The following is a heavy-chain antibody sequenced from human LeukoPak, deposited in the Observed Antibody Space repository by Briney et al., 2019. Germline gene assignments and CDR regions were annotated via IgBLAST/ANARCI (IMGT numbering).Heavy chain of an antibody. CDR1: GFTFSSYG. D-gene: IGHD3-22*01. V-gene: IGHV3-33*01. J-gene: IGHJ3*02. CDR2: IWYDGSNK. CDR3: ARMMTDFDGSGHDIQRGAFDI. Sequence: PGGSLRLSCAASGFTFSSYGMHWVRQAPGKGLEWVAVIWYDGSNKYYADSVKGRFTISRDNSKNTLYLQMNSLRAEDTAVYYCARMMTDFDGSGHDIQRGAFDIWGQGTMVTDS.